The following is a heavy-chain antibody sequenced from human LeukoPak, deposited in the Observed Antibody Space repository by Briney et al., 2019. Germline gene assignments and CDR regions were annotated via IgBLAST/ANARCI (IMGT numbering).Heavy chain of an antibody. CDR3: ARDKGGITGTTRYFDY. J-gene: IGHJ4*02. Sequence: PSETLSLTCTVSGGSIRSYYWSWIRQPAGKGLEWIGRIYTSGSTNYNPSLKSRVTISVDKSKNQFSLKLSSVTAADTAVYYCARDKGGITGTTRYFDYWGQGTLVTVSS. CDR2: IYTSGST. V-gene: IGHV4-4*07. D-gene: IGHD1-20*01. CDR1: GGSIRSYY.